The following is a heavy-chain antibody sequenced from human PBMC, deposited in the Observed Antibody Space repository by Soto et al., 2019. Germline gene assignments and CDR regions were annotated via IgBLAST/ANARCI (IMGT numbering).Heavy chain of an antibody. CDR3: ATDDYGGAGDGLDV. CDR1: GFMLSSYW. CDR2: IKQDGSQK. J-gene: IGHJ3*01. D-gene: IGHD4-17*01. Sequence: EVQLVESGGGLVQPGGSLRLSCAASGFMLSSYWMRWVRQAPGKGLEWVANIKQDGSQKYYVDSVKGRFTISRDNAKNSLYLQMNSLRGEDTALYYCATDDYGGAGDGLDVWGQGTMVTVSS. V-gene: IGHV3-7*04.